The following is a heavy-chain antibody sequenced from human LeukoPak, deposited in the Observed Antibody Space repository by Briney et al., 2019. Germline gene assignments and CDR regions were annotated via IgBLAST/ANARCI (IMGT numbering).Heavy chain of an antibody. CDR1: GGSFIGYH. D-gene: IGHD4-23*01. CDR2: INHRGGT. CDR3: ARDPTTEETVPYFFVA. J-gene: IGHJ4*02. V-gene: IGHV4-34*01. Sequence: SETLSLTCAVSGGSFIGYHWNWLRQSPGKGLEWIAEINHRGGTNYNPALKKRVITSIDTSKNHFSLNLKYVTAADAAGYYFARDPTTEETVPYFFVAWGEGALVTVSS.